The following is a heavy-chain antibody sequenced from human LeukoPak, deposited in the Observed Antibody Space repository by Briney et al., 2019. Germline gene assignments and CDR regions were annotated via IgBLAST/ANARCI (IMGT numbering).Heavy chain of an antibody. CDR3: ARDAMSPGWFDP. CDR2: IYHSGST. J-gene: IGHJ5*02. D-gene: IGHD2-2*01. Sequence: SETLSLTCAVSGGSISSGGYSWSWIWQPPGKGLEWIGYIYHSGSTYYNPSLKSRVTISVDRSKNQFSLKLSSVTAADTAVYYCARDAMSPGWFDPWGQGTLVTVSS. V-gene: IGHV4-30-2*01. CDR1: GGSISSGGYS.